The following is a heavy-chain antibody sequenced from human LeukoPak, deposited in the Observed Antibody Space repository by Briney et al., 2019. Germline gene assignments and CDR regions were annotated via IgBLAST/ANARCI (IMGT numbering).Heavy chain of an antibody. CDR3: VCDYYGSGSYSSPYYYYGMDV. CDR1: GYTFTGYY. V-gene: IGHV1-2*06. J-gene: IGHJ6*02. CDR2: INPNSGGT. D-gene: IGHD3-10*01. Sequence: GASVKVSCKASGYTFTGYYMHWVRQAPGQGLEWMGRINPNSGGTNYAQKFQGRVTMTRDTSISTAYMELSRLRSDDTAVYYCVCDYYGSGSYSSPYYYYGMDVWAKGPRSPSP.